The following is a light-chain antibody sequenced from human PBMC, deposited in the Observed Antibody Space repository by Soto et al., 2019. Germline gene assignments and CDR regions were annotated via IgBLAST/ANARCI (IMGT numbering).Light chain of an antibody. CDR1: SSDVGGYDY. CDR2: DVS. Sequence: QSALTQPASMSAAPGQSIAISCTGTSSDVGGYDYVSWYQQHPGKAPKLMIYDVSERPSGVSDRFSGSKSGNTASLTISGLHAEDEAHYYCSSYTSSTTVLFGGGTKLTVL. J-gene: IGLJ2*01. CDR3: SSYTSSTTVL. V-gene: IGLV2-14*03.